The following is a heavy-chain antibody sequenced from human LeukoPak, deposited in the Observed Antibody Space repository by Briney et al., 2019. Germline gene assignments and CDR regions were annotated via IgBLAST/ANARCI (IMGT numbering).Heavy chain of an antibody. CDR3: ARRRGIVATIRGDFDY. D-gene: IGHD5-12*01. V-gene: IGHV3-23*01. CDR2: TSGSGGST. CDR1: GFTFSSYA. Sequence: GVSLRLSCAASGFTFSSYAMSWVRQALGKGLEWVSATSGSGGSTYYADSVKGRFTISRDNSKNTLYLQMNSLRAEDTAVYYCARRRGIVATIRGDFDYWGQGTLVTVSS. J-gene: IGHJ4*02.